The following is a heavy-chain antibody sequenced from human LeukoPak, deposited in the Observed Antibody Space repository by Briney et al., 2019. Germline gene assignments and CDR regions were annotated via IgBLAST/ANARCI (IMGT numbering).Heavy chain of an antibody. CDR1: GGSISSSSYY. J-gene: IGHJ6*03. CDR2: IYYSGST. Sequence: SETLSLTCTVSGGSISSSSYYWGWIRQPPGKGLEWIGGIYYSGSTYYNPSLKSRVTISVDTSKNQFSLKLSSVTAADTAVYFCARGRVSSSSWYSTYYYYFYMDVRGKGTTVTVSS. D-gene: IGHD6-13*01. CDR3: ARGRVSSSSWYSTYYYYFYMDV. V-gene: IGHV4-39*07.